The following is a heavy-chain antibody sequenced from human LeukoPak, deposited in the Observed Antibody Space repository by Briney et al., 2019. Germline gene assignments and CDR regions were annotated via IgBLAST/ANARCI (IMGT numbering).Heavy chain of an antibody. V-gene: IGHV3-23*01. J-gene: IGHJ4*02. D-gene: IGHD6-13*01. CDR1: GCTFSSYA. CDR3: AKDSSHSSSWGIDY. Sequence: GRSLRLSCAASGCTFSSYAMSWVRQAPGKGLKWVSAISGSGGSTYYADSVKGRFTISRDNSKNTLYLQMNSLRAEDTAVYYCAKDSSHSSSWGIDYWGQGTLVTVSS. CDR2: ISGSGGST.